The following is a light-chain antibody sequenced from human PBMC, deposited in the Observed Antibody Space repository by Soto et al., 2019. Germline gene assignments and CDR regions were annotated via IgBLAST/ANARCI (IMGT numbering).Light chain of an antibody. CDR1: SSNIGGNS. CDR2: DDN. Sequence: QSGLTQPPSVSAAPGQKVTISYSGSSSNIGGNSVSLYQQLPGTAPKLLIYDDNKRPSGIPDRFSGSKSGTSATLGITGFQTGDEADYYCGSWDSSLSAYVFGTGTKVTV. V-gene: IGLV1-51*01. J-gene: IGLJ1*01. CDR3: GSWDSSLSAYV.